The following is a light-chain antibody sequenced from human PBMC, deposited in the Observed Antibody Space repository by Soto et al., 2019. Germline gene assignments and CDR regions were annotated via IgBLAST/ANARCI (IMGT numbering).Light chain of an antibody. CDR3: QEYNSDGPYT. CDR1: QPINKW. J-gene: IGKJ2*01. CDR2: DAS. Sequence: DIQLTQSPSTLAASVGDRVTMTCRASQPINKWLAWYQQKPGKAPDLLISDASTLESGVPSRFRGSGSGTEFTLIIISMQTEDVATTYCQEYNSDGPYTFGQGTKLEIK. V-gene: IGKV1-5*01.